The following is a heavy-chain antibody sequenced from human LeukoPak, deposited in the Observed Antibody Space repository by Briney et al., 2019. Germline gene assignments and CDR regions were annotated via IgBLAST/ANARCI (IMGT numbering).Heavy chain of an antibody. J-gene: IGHJ4*02. V-gene: IGHV3-48*03. D-gene: IGHD1-26*01. CDR1: GFTFSSYE. Sequence: GGSLRLSCAASGFTFSSYEMTWVRQAPGRGLEWVSYISSRGITIYYADSVKGRFTISRDNAKNSLYLQMNSLRAEDTAVYYCARLYSGSYYAFDYWGQGTLVTVSS. CDR3: ARLYSGSYYAFDY. CDR2: ISSRGITI.